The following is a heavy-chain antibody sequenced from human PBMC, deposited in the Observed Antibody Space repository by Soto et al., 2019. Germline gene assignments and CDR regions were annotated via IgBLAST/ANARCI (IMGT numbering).Heavy chain of an antibody. D-gene: IGHD2-15*01. CDR2: ISGSGGST. Sequence: EVQLLESGGGLVQPGGSLRLSCAASGFTFSSYAMSWVRQAPGKGLEWVSAISGSGGSTYYADCVKGRFTISRDNSNNTLYLQMNSLRADDTAVYYCAKRDIVVVVAPFDYWGQGTLVTVSS. V-gene: IGHV3-23*01. J-gene: IGHJ4*02. CDR3: AKRDIVVVVAPFDY. CDR1: GFTFSSYA.